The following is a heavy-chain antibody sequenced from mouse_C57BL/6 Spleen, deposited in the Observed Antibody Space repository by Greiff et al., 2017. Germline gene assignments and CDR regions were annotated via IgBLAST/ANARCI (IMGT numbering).Heavy chain of an antibody. CDR1: GYTFTDYE. D-gene: IGHD2-5*01. J-gene: IGHJ3*01. Sequence: QVQLQQSGAELVRPGASVTLSCKASGYTFTDYEMHWVKQTPVHGLEWIGAIDPETGGTAYNQKFKGKAILTADKSSSTAYMELRSLTSEDSAVYYCTKRGAYSNGGGSWFAYWGEGTLVTVS. CDR2: IDPETGGT. CDR3: TKRGAYSNGGGSWFAY. V-gene: IGHV1-15*01.